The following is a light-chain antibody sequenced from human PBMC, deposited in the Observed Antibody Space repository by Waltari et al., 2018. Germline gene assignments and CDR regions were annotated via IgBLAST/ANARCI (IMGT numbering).Light chain of an antibody. J-gene: IGKJ5*01. CDR1: QSISTY. CDR2: AAS. CDR3: QQSYTPPPT. Sequence: QMTQSPSSLSASVGDRVTIACRASQSISTYLNWYRHKPGKAPELLIFAASSLQSGVPSGFSGSGSGTDFTLTISSLQAEDFATYYCQQSYTPPPTFGQGTRLDIK. V-gene: IGKV1-39*01.